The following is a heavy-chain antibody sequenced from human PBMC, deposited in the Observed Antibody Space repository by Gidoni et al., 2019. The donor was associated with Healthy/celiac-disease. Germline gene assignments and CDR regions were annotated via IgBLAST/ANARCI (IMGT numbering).Heavy chain of an antibody. Sequence: EVQLVESGGGLVKPGRSLRLSCAASGFTFSSYSMNWVRQAPGKGLEWVSSISSSSSYIYYADSVKGRFTISRDNAKNSLYLQMNSLRAEDTAVYYCARDQQVDWYYYYGMDVWGQGTTVTVSS. J-gene: IGHJ6*02. D-gene: IGHD6-6*01. CDR2: ISSSSSYI. V-gene: IGHV3-21*01. CDR3: ARDQQVDWYYYYGMDV. CDR1: GFTFSSYS.